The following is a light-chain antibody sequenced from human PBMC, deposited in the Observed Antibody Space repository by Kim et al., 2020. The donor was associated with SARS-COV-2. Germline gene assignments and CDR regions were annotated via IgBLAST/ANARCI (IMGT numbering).Light chain of an antibody. CDR2: YDS. CDR1: HIGSNS. J-gene: IGLJ1*01. CDR3: QVWDGDTAHYV. V-gene: IGLV3-21*04. Sequence: SYELTQPPSVSVAPGRTATITCGGNHIGSNSVHWYQQKPGQAPVLVIYYDSDRPSGIPERFSGANSMNTATLTISGVDVGDEADYYCQVWDGDTAHYVFG.